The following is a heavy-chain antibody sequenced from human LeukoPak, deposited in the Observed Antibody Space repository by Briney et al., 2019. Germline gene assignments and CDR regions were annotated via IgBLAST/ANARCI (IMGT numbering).Heavy chain of an antibody. CDR2: ISGSGAHT. V-gene: IGHV3-23*01. D-gene: IGHD6-19*01. J-gene: IGHJ4*02. Sequence: GGSLRLSCAASGFTFSTYAMSWVRQAPGKGLEWVSGISGSGAHTYYADSVKGRFTISRDNSKNTLYLQMNSLRAEDTAVYYCANQKNPVAAFDHWGQGTLVTVSS. CDR1: GFTFSTYA. CDR3: ANQKNPVAAFDH.